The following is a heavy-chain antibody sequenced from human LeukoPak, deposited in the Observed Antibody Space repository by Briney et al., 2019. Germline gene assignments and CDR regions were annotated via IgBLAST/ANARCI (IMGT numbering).Heavy chain of an antibody. J-gene: IGHJ4*02. Sequence: GGSLRLSCAASGFTFSSYAMSWVRQAPGKGLEWVSAISGSGGSTYYADSVKGRFTISRDNSKTTLYLQMNSLRAEDTAVYDCASPRITMIVVVSHYWGQGTLVTVSS. CDR3: ASPRITMIVVVSHY. CDR1: GFTFSSYA. V-gene: IGHV3-23*01. CDR2: ISGSGGST. D-gene: IGHD3-22*01.